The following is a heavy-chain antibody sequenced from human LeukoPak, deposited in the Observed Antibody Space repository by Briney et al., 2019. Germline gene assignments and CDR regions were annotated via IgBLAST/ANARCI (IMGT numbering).Heavy chain of an antibody. CDR1: GFTFSDYY. Sequence: NTGGSLRFSCAASGFTFSDYYMTWIRQAPGKGLEWVSYISSSGTTIYYADSVKGRFTISRDNAENSLYLQMNSLRAEDTAVYYCARDGYDFWSGYYYFDYWGQGTLVTVSS. J-gene: IGHJ4*02. V-gene: IGHV3-11*04. CDR3: ARDGYDFWSGYYYFDY. CDR2: ISSSGTTI. D-gene: IGHD3-3*01.